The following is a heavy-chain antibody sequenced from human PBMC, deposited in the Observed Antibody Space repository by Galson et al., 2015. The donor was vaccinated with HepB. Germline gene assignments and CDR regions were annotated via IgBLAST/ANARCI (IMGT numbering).Heavy chain of an antibody. CDR1: GFTFSSYS. Sequence: SLRLSCAASGFTFSSYSMNWVRQAPGKGLEWVSSISSSSSYIYYADSVKGRFTISRDNAKNSLYLQMNSLRAEDTAVYYCARDPAPNYYDSSGYYYPGAFDYWGQGTLVTVSS. CDR3: ARDPAPNYYDSSGYYYPGAFDY. CDR2: ISSSSSYI. V-gene: IGHV3-21*01. J-gene: IGHJ4*02. D-gene: IGHD3-22*01.